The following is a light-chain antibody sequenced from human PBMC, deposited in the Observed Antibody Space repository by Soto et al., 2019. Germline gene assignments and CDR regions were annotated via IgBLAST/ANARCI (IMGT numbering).Light chain of an antibody. Sequence: DIQMTQSPSSLSASVGDRVTITCQESQDISNHLNWYQLQPGEAPKLLIYAASNLETGVPSRFSAGGSGTDFTFTISSLQPEDIAIYYCQQYGSLPYIFGQGTKLEIK. V-gene: IGKV1-33*01. CDR2: AAS. CDR3: QQYGSLPYI. J-gene: IGKJ2*01. CDR1: QDISNH.